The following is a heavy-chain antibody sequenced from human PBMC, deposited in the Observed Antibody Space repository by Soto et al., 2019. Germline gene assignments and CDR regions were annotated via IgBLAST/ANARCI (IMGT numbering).Heavy chain of an antibody. Sequence: GGSLRLSCAASGFTFSTYWMHWVRQAPGRGLVWVSRINSDGSATSYADSVKGRFTISRDNAKNTLYLQMNSLRAEDTALYYCARGLSGVSTGFDSWGQGTLVTVSS. CDR2: INSDGSAT. CDR3: ARGLSGVSTGFDS. V-gene: IGHV3-74*01. CDR1: GFTFSTYW. D-gene: IGHD3-10*01. J-gene: IGHJ4*02.